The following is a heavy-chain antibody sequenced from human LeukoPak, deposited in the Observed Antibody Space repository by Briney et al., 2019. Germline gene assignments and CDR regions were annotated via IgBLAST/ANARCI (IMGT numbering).Heavy chain of an antibody. J-gene: IGHJ4*02. Sequence: PGGPLRLSCAVSGFTFSNAWMSWVRRAPGKGLEWVGRIRSNTDGGTTDYTAPVKGRFTISRDDSKNTVYLQMNSLKTEDTALFYCTTRPERHPYNFDYWGQGTLVTVSS. D-gene: IGHD1-1*01. CDR1: GFTFSNAW. CDR2: IRSNTDGGTT. V-gene: IGHV3-15*01. CDR3: TTRPERHPYNFDY.